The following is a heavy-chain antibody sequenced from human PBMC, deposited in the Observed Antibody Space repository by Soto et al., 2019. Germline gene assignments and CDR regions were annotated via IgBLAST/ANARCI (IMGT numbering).Heavy chain of an antibody. CDR3: ARGGSLYWYFDL. CDR2: INAGNGNT. Sequence: QVQLVQSGAEVKKPGASVKVSCKASGYTFTNYAMHWVRQAPGQRLEWMGWINAGNGNTKYSQKFQGRVTITRDTPASTAYMERSSLRSEDTAVYYCARGGSLYWYFDLWGRGTLVTVSS. V-gene: IGHV1-3*01. CDR1: GYTFTNYA. D-gene: IGHD1-26*01. J-gene: IGHJ2*01.